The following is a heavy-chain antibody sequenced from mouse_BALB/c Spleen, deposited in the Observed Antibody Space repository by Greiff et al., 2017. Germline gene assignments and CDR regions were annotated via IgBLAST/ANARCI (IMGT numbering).Heavy chain of an antibody. CDR3: ARPITPYYYAMDY. D-gene: IGHD2-4*01. CDR2: ISYSGST. Sequence: DVQLQESGPGLVKPSQSLSLTCTVTGYSITSDYAWNWIRQFPGNKLEWMGYISYSGSTSYNPSLKSRISITRDTSKNQFFLQLNSVTTEDTATYYCARPITPYYYAMDYWGQGTSVTVSS. J-gene: IGHJ4*01. V-gene: IGHV3-2*02. CDR1: GYSITSDYA.